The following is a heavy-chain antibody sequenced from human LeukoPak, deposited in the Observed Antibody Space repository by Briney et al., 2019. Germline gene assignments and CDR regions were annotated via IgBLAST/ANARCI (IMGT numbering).Heavy chain of an antibody. V-gene: IGHV3-66*02. Sequence: GGSLRLSCAASGFTFSNNHMSWVRQAPGKGLEWVSLTYTDTSAYYSDSVKGRFTISRDNSKNTLNLQMNSLRVEDTAVYYCARESWGPVGPWGQGTLVTGSS. CDR1: GFTFSNNH. CDR2: TYTDTSA. CDR3: ARESWGPVGP. J-gene: IGHJ5*02. D-gene: IGHD3-16*01.